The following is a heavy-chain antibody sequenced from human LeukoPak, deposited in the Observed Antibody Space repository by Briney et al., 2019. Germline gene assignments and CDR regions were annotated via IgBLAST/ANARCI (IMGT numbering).Heavy chain of an antibody. J-gene: IGHJ1*01. D-gene: IGHD3-22*01. CDR1: GGSISTYY. CDR3: ARGNSYYDSSGYFPWESFQH. V-gene: IGHV4-59*01. Sequence: PSETLSLTCTVSGGSISTYYWSWIRQPPGKGLEWIGYIFYSGSTNYNPSLKSRVTISVDTSKNQFSLKLSSVTVADTALYYCARGNSYYDSSGYFPWESFQHWGQGTLVTVSS. CDR2: IFYSGST.